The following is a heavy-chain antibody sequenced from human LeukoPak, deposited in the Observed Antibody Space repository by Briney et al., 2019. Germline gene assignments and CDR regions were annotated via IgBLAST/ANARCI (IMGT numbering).Heavy chain of an antibody. CDR2: ISISGRDT. J-gene: IGHJ4*02. CDR1: GFTFSSYA. D-gene: IGHD6-13*01. V-gene: IGHV3-23*01. Sequence: GGSLRLSCAASGFTFSSYAMTWLRQAPGKGLEWVSTISISGRDTYYADSVKGRFTISRDNSQNTLFLQMNSLRAEDTAVYYCAKVAAAAGLDFWGQGTLVTVSS. CDR3: AKVAAAAGLDF.